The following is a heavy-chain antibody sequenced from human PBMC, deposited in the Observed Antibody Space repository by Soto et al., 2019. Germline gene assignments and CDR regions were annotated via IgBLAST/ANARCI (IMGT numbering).Heavy chain of an antibody. J-gene: IGHJ4*02. Sequence: QVQLQESGPGLVKPSETLSLTCTVSSDSIAGENWWSWVRQPPGLGLEWIGEVFHTGGTNYNPSPKSLLTLERAKSKKPFFLNRISAAAADTAVYYCARGFSTSSCWMCNFGLLGQGTLVSVSS. V-gene: IGHV4-4*02. CDR1: SDSIAGENW. CDR3: ARGFSTSSCWMCNFGL. D-gene: IGHD6-19*01. CDR2: VFHTGGT.